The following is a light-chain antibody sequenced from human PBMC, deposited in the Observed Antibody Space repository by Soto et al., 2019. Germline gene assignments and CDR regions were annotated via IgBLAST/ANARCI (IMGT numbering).Light chain of an antibody. Sequence: DIVMTQPPDSLAVSLGERATFNCKSSQSVFSSSNYRNYLAWYQQKPRQSPKLLIYWASTRESGVPDRFSGSGSGTDFTLPISNLQAEDVAVYYCQQYYSSPPTFGQGTKVEIK. V-gene: IGKV4-1*01. CDR3: QQYYSSPPT. J-gene: IGKJ1*01. CDR1: QSVFSSSNYRNY. CDR2: WAS.